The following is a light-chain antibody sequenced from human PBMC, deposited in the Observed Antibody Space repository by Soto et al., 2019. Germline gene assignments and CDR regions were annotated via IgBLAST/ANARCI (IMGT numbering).Light chain of an antibody. CDR3: HQYYTSPFT. V-gene: IGKV1-16*01. Sequence: DIQMNQSPSSLSASVGDIVTITCRASQGIRNYLTWFQQKPGKAPESLIYAASNLQSGVSSRFSGSRSGTDFTLTISSLQPEDFATYYCHQYYTSPFTFGRGTKVDIK. CDR1: QGIRNY. J-gene: IGKJ3*01. CDR2: AAS.